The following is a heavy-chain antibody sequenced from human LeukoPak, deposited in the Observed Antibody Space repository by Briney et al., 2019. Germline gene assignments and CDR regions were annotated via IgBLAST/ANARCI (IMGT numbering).Heavy chain of an antibody. CDR2: ISSSSSYI. D-gene: IGHD2-2*01. CDR1: GFTFSSYS. Sequence: PGGSLRLSCAASGFTFSSYSMYWVRQAPGKGLEWVSSISSSSSYIYYADSVKGRFTISRDNAKNSLYLQMNSLRAEDTAVYYCARTYCSSTSCYDTRYYYGMDVWGQGTTVTVSS. CDR3: ARTYCSSTSCYDTRYYYGMDV. V-gene: IGHV3-21*01. J-gene: IGHJ6*02.